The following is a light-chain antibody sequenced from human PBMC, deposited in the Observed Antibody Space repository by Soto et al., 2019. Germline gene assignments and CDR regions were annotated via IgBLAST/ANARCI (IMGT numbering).Light chain of an antibody. CDR2: GNT. Sequence: QAVVTQPPSMSGAPGQRVTISCTGSSSNIGAGYDVHWYQLLPGTAPKLLIYGNTNRPSGVPDRFSGSKSGTSASLAITGLRAEDEADYYSQSHDSSLNSWVFGGGTKLTVL. CDR3: QSHDSSLNSWV. CDR1: SSNIGAGYD. V-gene: IGLV1-40*01. J-gene: IGLJ3*02.